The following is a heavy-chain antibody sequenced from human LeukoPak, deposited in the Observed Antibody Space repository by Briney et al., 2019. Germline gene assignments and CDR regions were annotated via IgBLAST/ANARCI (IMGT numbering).Heavy chain of an antibody. CDR1: GFTFSDYY. CDR2: ISSSGSTI. Sequence: GGSLRLSCAASGFTFSDYYMSWIRRAPGKGLEWVSYISSSGSTIYYADSVKGRFTISRDNAKNSLYLQMNSLRAEDTAVYYCARVSSSSWYGKYYYYYYMDVWGKGTTVTVSS. V-gene: IGHV3-11*04. CDR3: ARVSSSSWYGKYYYYYYMDV. J-gene: IGHJ6*03. D-gene: IGHD6-13*01.